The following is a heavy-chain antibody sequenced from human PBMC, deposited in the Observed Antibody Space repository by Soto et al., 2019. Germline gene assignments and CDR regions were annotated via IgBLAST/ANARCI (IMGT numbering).Heavy chain of an antibody. J-gene: IGHJ5*02. CDR1: GGSFSGYY. CDR3: AREGQQLVRGWFDP. V-gene: IGHV4-34*01. D-gene: IGHD6-13*01. Sequence: QVQLQQWGAGLLKPSETLSLTCAVYGGSFSGYYWSWIRQPPGKGLEWIGEINHSGSTNYNPSLKSRVTISVDTSKNQFSLKLSSVTAADTAEYYCAREGQQLVRGWFDPWGQGTLVTVSS. CDR2: INHSGST.